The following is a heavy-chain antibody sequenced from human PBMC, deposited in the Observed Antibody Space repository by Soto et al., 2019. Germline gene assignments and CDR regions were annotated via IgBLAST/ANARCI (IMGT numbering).Heavy chain of an antibody. Sequence: GGSLRLSCAASGFSFSTYSMHWFRQAPGKGLEWVTFFSYDGSNKYFAGAVKGRFTISRDHSKNTLYLQMNSLRPEDTAVYYCARDQLLGASNRLGFYYGMDVWGQGTTVTVSS. CDR2: FSYDGSNK. D-gene: IGHD1-26*01. V-gene: IGHV3-30-3*01. J-gene: IGHJ6*02. CDR1: GFSFSTYS. CDR3: ARDQLLGASNRLGFYYGMDV.